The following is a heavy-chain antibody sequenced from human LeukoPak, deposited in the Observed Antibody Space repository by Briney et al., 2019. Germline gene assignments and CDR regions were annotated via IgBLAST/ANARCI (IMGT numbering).Heavy chain of an antibody. Sequence: KPSETLSLTCTVSGGSISGYYWSWIRQPPGKGLEWIGEINHSGSTNYNPSLKSRVTISVDTSKNQFSLKLSSVTAADTAVYYCARAPKYCSGGSCYSLGNWFDPWGQGTLVTVSS. J-gene: IGHJ5*02. V-gene: IGHV4-34*01. CDR2: INHSGST. CDR1: GGSISGYY. CDR3: ARAPKYCSGGSCYSLGNWFDP. D-gene: IGHD2-15*01.